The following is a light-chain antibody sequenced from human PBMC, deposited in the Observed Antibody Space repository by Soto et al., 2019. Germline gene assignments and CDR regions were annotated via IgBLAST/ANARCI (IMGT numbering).Light chain of an antibody. V-gene: IGKV1-39*01. CDR2: AAS. J-gene: IGKJ3*01. Sequence: DIQMTQSPASLSASVGDRVTITCRASQSSSSYLNWYQQKPGKAPKLLIYAASSLQSGVPSRFSGRGSGTDFTLTISSLQPEDFANYYCQQSYSTLTFGPGTKVDIK. CDR3: QQSYSTLT. CDR1: QSSSSY.